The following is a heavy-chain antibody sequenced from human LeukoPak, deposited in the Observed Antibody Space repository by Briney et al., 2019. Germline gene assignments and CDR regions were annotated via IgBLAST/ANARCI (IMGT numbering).Heavy chain of an antibody. V-gene: IGHV4-38-2*01. CDR1: GYSISSGYY. J-gene: IGHJ4*02. D-gene: IGHD6-19*01. CDR2: IYHSGST. Sequence: SETLSLTCAVSGYSISSGYYWGWIRQPPGKGLEWIGSIYHSGSTYYNPSLKSRVTISVDTSKNQFSLKLSSVTAAGTAVYYCARGGWSLDYWGQGTLVAVSS. CDR3: ARGGWSLDY.